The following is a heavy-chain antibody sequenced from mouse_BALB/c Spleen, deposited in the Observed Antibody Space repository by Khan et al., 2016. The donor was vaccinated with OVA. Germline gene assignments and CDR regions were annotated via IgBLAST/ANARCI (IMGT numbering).Heavy chain of an antibody. CDR2: ICGDGCT. D-gene: IGHD1-2*01. J-gene: IGHJ4*01. V-gene: IGHV2-3*01. CDR3: AKWGTANEYAMDD. Sequence: LVESGPGLVAPSPSLSITCTVSGFSLTSCCANWVRHPPASCLAWLGVICGDGCTNYHATLMSRLRISNDNSQSQVLLKLSSLQTDDTATYYCAKWGTANEYAMDDWGQGTSVTVSS. CDR1: GFSLTSCC.